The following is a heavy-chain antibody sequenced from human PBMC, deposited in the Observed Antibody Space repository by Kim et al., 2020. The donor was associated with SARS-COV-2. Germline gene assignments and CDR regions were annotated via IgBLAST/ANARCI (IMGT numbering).Heavy chain of an antibody. CDR2: ISYDGIKK. D-gene: IGHD2-15*01. Sequence: GGSLRLSCPTSGFTFTTYGMHWVRQAPGEGLEWVAVISYDGIKKDYKESVKGRFTISRDNSKSTLFLEMDRLRPEDTAVYYCARGRFCNGGTRYPLLDYWGQGSLVTVSS. CDR1: GFTFTTYG. J-gene: IGHJ4*02. CDR3: ARGRFCNGGTRYPLLDY. V-gene: IGHV3-30*03.